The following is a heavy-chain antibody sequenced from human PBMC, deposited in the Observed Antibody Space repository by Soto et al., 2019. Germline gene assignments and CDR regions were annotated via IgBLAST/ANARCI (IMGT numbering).Heavy chain of an antibody. CDR2: ISWESGKI. V-gene: IGHV3-9*01. CDR1: GFNFDDYA. J-gene: IGHJ1*01. D-gene: IGHD3-10*01. Sequence: GGSLRLSCAASGFNFDDYAMHWVRQIPGKGLEWVSGISWESGKIGYADSVKGRFSISRDNAKNSLFLQMNSLRAEDTAVYYCARSTRFGELLSYFQHWGQGTLVTVSS. CDR3: ARSTRFGELLSYFQH.